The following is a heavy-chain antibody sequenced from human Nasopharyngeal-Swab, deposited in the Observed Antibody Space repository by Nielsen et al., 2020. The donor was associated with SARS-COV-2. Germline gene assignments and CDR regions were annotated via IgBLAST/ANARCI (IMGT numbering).Heavy chain of an antibody. V-gene: IGHV1-2*04. CDR3: ARGLDFWSGSHFDY. J-gene: IGHJ4*02. D-gene: IGHD3-3*01. CDR2: INPNSGGT. CDR1: GYTFTGYY. Sequence: ASVKVSCKASGYTFTGYYMHWVRQAPGQGLEWMGWINPNSGGTNYAQKFQGWVTMTRDTSISTAYMELSRLRSEDTAVYYCARGLDFWSGSHFDYWGQGTLVTVSS.